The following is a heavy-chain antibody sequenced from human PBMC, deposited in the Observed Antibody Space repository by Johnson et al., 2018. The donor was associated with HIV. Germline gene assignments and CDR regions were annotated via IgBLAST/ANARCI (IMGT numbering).Heavy chain of an antibody. CDR1: GFSVSNNY. D-gene: IGHD1-26*01. Sequence: VQLVESGGGLVQSGGSLSLSCGDSGFSVSNNYMNWVRQAPGKGLEWVSVIYTGGSTGYADSVKGRFTISRDSSKSTVFLQMNSLRDEDTAVYYCARGAVGGTTYAFDVWGQGTMVTVSS. V-gene: IGHV3-66*02. CDR2: IYTGGST. CDR3: ARGAVGGTTYAFDV. J-gene: IGHJ3*01.